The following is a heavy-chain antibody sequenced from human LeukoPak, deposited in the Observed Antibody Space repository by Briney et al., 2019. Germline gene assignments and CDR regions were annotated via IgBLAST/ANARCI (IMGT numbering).Heavy chain of an antibody. J-gene: IGHJ4*02. V-gene: IGHV3-48*01. CDR3: ARTIAARQGDFDY. D-gene: IGHD6-6*01. CDR2: ISSSRSAI. CDR1: GFTFSSYS. Sequence: GGSLRLSCAASGFTFSSYSMNWVRQAPGRGLEWGSYISSSRSAIFYADSVKGRFTISRDNAKSSLFLQMNSLRVEDTAVYYCARTIAARQGDFDYWGQGTLVTVSS.